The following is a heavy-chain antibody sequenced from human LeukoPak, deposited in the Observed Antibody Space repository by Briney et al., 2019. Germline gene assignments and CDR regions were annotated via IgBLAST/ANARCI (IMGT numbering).Heavy chain of an antibody. V-gene: IGHV3-21*01. CDR3: ARDAEITMVRGVPDY. Sequence: RTGGSLRLSCAASGFAFSSYSMNWVRQAPGKGPEWVSSISSSSSYIYYADSVKGRFTISRDNAKNSLYLQMNSLRAEDTAVYYCARDAEITMVRGVPDYWGQGTLVTVSS. J-gene: IGHJ4*02. CDR1: GFAFSSYS. D-gene: IGHD3-10*01. CDR2: ISSSSSYI.